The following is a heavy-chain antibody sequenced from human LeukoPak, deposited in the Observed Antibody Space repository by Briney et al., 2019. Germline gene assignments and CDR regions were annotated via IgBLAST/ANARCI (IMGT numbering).Heavy chain of an antibody. CDR3: ARDSPATYYFDY. V-gene: IGHV3-30*03. CDR2: ISYDGSNK. Sequence: GGSLRLSCAASGFTFSSYGMHWVRQAPGKGLEWVAVISYDGSNKYYADSVKGRFTISRDNSKNTLYLQMNSLRAEDTAVYYCARDSPATYYFDYWGQGTLVTVSS. J-gene: IGHJ4*02. D-gene: IGHD6-25*01. CDR1: GFTFSSYG.